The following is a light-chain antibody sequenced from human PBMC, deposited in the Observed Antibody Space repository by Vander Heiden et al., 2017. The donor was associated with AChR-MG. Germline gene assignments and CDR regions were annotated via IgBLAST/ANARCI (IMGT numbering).Light chain of an antibody. V-gene: IGKV1-12*01. Sequence: DIQMTQSPPSVSASVGDTVTITCRASQGLSTWLAWYQQTPGQAPKVLIYGSSKMQSGVPSRFSGSGSGTEFTPTISGLQPEDFATYYCQQANTFPRTFGQGTKVEVK. J-gene: IGKJ1*01. CDR1: QGLSTW. CDR2: GSS. CDR3: QQANTFPRT.